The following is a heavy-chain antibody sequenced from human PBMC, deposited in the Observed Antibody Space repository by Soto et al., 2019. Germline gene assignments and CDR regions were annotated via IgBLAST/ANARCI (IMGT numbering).Heavy chain of an antibody. CDR1: GYTFTSNH. Sequence: GASVKVSCKASGYTFTSNHMHWVRQAPGQGLEWMGIINPSDGSTIYVEKFQGRVTMTRDTSTSTLYMELSSLRSEDTAVYYCARISCKGGSCYFDFDHWGQGTLVTVSS. CDR3: ARISCKGGSCYFDFDH. D-gene: IGHD2-15*01. V-gene: IGHV1-46*01. J-gene: IGHJ4*02. CDR2: INPSDGST.